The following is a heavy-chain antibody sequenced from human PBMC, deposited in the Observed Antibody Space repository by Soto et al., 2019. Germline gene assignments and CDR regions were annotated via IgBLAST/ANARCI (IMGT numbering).Heavy chain of an antibody. J-gene: IGHJ6*02. V-gene: IGHV1-2*04. CDR3: ARVGSSGRTGHYYYYGMDV. CDR2: INPNSGGT. D-gene: IGHD6-19*01. Sequence: ASVKVSCKASGYTFTGYYMHWVRQAPGQGLEWMGWINPNSGGTNYAQKFQGWVTMTRDTSISTAYMELSRLRSDDTAVYYCARVGSSGRTGHYYYYGMDVWGQGTTVTVSS. CDR1: GYTFTGYY.